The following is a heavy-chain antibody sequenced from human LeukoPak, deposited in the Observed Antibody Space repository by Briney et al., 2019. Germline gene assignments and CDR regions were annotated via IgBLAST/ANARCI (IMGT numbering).Heavy chain of an antibody. CDR1: GFTFSGSA. CDR2: IRSKANTYAT. D-gene: IGHD4-17*01. CDR3: ARDLRTTVTAFDAFDI. V-gene: IGHV3-73*01. Sequence: GGSLRLSCAASGFTFSGSAMHWVRQASGKGLEWVGRIRSKANTYATAYAASVKGRFSISRNDSKNTAYLQMNSLKAEDTAVYYCARDLRTTVTAFDAFDIWGQGTLVTVSS. J-gene: IGHJ3*02.